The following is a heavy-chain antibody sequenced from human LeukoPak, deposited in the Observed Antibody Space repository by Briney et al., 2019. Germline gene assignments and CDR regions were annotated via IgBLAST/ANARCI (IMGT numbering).Heavy chain of an antibody. CDR2: IWYDGSNK. D-gene: IGHD3-22*01. CDR3: AKDRAVPYYDSSAFDI. CDR1: GFTFSSYG. Sequence: GGSLRLSCAASGFTFSSYGMHWVRQAPGKGLEWVAVIWYDGSNKYYADSVKGRFTISRDNSKNTLYLQMNSLRAEDTAVYYCAKDRAVPYYDSSAFDIWGQGTMVTVSS. V-gene: IGHV3-33*06. J-gene: IGHJ3*02.